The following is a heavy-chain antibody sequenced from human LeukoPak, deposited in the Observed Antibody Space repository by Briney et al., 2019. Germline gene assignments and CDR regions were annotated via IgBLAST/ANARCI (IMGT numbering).Heavy chain of an antibody. CDR3: ARRLTQYDCFDP. Sequence: SQTLSLTCALSGDSLSSNSVTWNWIRQSPSRGLEWLGRIYYRSTWYNDYAVSVRGRITVNPDTSKNQFSLHLNSVTPEDTAVYYCARRLTQYDCFDPWGQGILVTVSS. J-gene: IGHJ5*02. D-gene: IGHD2-2*01. CDR1: GDSLSSNSVT. V-gene: IGHV6-1*01. CDR2: IYYRSTWYN.